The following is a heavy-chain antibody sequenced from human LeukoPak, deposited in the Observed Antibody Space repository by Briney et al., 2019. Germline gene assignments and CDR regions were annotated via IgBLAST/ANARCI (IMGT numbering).Heavy chain of an antibody. D-gene: IGHD2-8*01. CDR3: ARELRHTPYYYGMDV. J-gene: IGHJ6*02. V-gene: IGHV1-2*04. Sequence: ASVKVSCKASGYTFTGYYMHWVRQAPGQGLERMGRINPNSGGTNYAQKFQGWVTMTRDTSISTAYMELSRLRSDDTAVYYCARELRHTPYYYGMDVWGQGTTVTVSS. CDR1: GYTFTGYY. CDR2: INPNSGGT.